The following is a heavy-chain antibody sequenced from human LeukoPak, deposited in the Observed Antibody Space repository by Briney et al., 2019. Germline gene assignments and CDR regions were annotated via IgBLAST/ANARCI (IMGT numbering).Heavy chain of an antibody. J-gene: IGHJ4*02. CDR2: IYDSGST. V-gene: IGHV4-59*08. CDR3: ARHAENGYDRFDH. Sequence: SETLSLTCSVSGGSISSYHWSWIRQPPGKGLEWIGYIYDSGSTNFKSPLKSRVTMSGDTSKNRFSLKVNSVTAADTAVYYCARHAENGYDRFDHWGPGTLVTVSS. D-gene: IGHD5-12*01. CDR1: GGSISSYH.